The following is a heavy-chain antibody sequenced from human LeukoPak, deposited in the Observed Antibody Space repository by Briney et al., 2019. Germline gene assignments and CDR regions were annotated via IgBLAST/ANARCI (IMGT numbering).Heavy chain of an antibody. CDR3: ARGRPHVAGP. D-gene: IGHD6-6*01. J-gene: IGHJ5*02. Sequence: PSETLSLTCTVSGGSISSYYWSWIRQPPGKGLEWIGYIYYSGSTNYNPSLKSRVTISVDTSKNQFSLKLSSVTAADTAVYYCARGRPHVAGPWGQGTLVTVSS. CDR2: IYYSGST. CDR1: GGSISSYY. V-gene: IGHV4-59*12.